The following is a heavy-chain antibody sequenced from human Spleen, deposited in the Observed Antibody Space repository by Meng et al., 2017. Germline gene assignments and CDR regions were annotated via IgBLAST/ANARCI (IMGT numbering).Heavy chain of an antibody. D-gene: IGHD5-18*01. V-gene: IGHV2-5*01. CDR3: AHSGYNYGYGVFDY. Sequence: QITLKASGPTLVKPTQTLTLTCTFSGFSLSTSGVGVGWIRQPPGKALEWLVFIYWNDDKRYSPSVTSRLTITKDTSENQVVLTMTNMDPVDTATYYCAHSGYNYGYGVFDYWGQGTLVTVSS. CDR2: IYWNDDK. CDR1: GFSLSTSGVG. J-gene: IGHJ4*02.